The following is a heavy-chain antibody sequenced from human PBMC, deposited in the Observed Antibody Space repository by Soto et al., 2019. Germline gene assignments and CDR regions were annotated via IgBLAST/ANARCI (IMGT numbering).Heavy chain of an antibody. CDR3: AAGGIGHYYDRGASDI. CDR2: ISYEGSNK. CDR1: GFTFGTYG. J-gene: IGHJ3*02. D-gene: IGHD3-22*01. V-gene: IGHV3-30*03. Sequence: PVGSLRLSCASSGFTFGTYGMHCVRHSPGKGLEWVAVISYEGSNKYYADSVKGRFTISRDNSKNTLYLKMNSLRVEDTAVYYCAAGGIGHYYDRGASDIWGQGT.